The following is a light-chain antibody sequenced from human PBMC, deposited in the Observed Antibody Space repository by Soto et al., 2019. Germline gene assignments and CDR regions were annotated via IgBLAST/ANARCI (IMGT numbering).Light chain of an antibody. CDR1: QNVDSNY. CDR3: QQYGSLSWT. V-gene: IGKV3-20*01. Sequence: ENVFTQSPGPPSFSPGERAPLSCRASQNVDSNYLAWYQQKPGQAPRIIIFGASGRATGIPDRFSGSGSGTDFTLTISRLEPEDFAVYYCQQYGSLSWTFGQGTKVDIK. CDR2: GAS. J-gene: IGKJ1*01.